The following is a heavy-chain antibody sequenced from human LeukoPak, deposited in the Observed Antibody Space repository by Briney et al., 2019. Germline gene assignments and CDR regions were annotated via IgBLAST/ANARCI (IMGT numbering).Heavy chain of an antibody. J-gene: IGHJ2*01. CDR1: GYTFNGYY. V-gene: IGHV1-2*02. CDR2: INPNSGGT. D-gene: IGHD7-27*01. CDR3: ARGLPGDPRNYWYFDL. Sequence: ASVKVSCKASGYTFNGYYKHWVRQAPGQGLEWMGWINPNSGGTNYAQKFQGRVTMTRDTSISTAYMELSSLRSEDTAVYYCARGLPGDPRNYWYFDLWGRGTLVTVSS.